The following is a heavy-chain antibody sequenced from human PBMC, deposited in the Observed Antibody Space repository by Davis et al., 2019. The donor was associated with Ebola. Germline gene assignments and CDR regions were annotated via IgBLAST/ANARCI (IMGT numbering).Heavy chain of an antibody. J-gene: IGHJ5*02. CDR2: IYSGGST. CDR1: GFTVSSNY. D-gene: IGHD4-11*01. V-gene: IGHV3-53*01. Sequence: PGGSLRLSCAASGFTVSSNYMSWVRQAPGKGLEWVSVIYSGGSTYYADSVRGRFTISRDNSKNTLYLQMNSLRAEDTAVYYCARGTTVGWDNWFDPWGQGTLVTVSS. CDR3: ARGTTVGWDNWFDP.